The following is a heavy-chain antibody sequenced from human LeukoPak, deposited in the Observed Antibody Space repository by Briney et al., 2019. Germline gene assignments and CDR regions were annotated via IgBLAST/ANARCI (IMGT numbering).Heavy chain of an antibody. CDR2: ISGNSGNI. Sequence: GGSLRLSCAASGFTFDDYAMHWVRQAPGKGLEWVSGISGNSGNIGYADSVKGRFTISRDNAKNSLYLQMNSLRAEDTALYYCAKDGGDYYYYGMDVWGQGTTVTVS. D-gene: IGHD2-21*01. CDR1: GFTFDDYA. CDR3: AKDGGDYYYYGMDV. V-gene: IGHV3-9*01. J-gene: IGHJ6*02.